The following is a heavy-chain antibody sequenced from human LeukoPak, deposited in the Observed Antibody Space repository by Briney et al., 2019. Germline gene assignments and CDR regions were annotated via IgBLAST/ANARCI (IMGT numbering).Heavy chain of an antibody. CDR2: ISYDGTRP. D-gene: IGHD5-24*01. Sequence: GGSLRLSCAASGFTFRSYAMHWVRQAPGKGLGCVAAISYDGTRPHYADSEKGRFTISRDNAKNTLYLQMNSLRAEDTAVYYCVKDGGGGYKELDYWGQETLVTVSS. V-gene: IGHV3-30-3*01. CDR3: VKDGGGGYKELDY. J-gene: IGHJ4*01. CDR1: GFTFRSYA.